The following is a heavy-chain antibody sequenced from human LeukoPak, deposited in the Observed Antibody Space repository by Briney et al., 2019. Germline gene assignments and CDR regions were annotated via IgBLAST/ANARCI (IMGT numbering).Heavy chain of an antibody. CDR2: IYYSGTT. CDR1: GGSISFSY. V-gene: IGHV4-59*01. D-gene: IGHD5-12*01. J-gene: IGHJ3*02. CDR3: ARGLPPGADAFDI. Sequence: PSETLSLTCTVSGGSISFSYWNWIRQSPEKGLEWIAYIYYSGTTNYNPSLKSRVTISIDTSKDQFSLKLSSVTAADTAVYYCARGLPPGADAFDIWGQGTMVTVSS.